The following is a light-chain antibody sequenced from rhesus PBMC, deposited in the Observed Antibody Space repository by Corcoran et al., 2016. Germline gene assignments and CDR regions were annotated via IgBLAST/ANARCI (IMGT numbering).Light chain of an antibody. V-gene: IGKV1S9*01. CDR1: QSLSNY. CDR2: GAS. Sequence: DIQMTQSPSSLSASVGDRVTITCQASQSLSNYLNWYQQKPGKIPKLLIYGASSLQSGIPSRFSGNGSGTDFTLTISSLQPEDFATYYCQQGYSYPYSFGQGTKVEIK. CDR3: QQGYSYPYS. J-gene: IGKJ2*01.